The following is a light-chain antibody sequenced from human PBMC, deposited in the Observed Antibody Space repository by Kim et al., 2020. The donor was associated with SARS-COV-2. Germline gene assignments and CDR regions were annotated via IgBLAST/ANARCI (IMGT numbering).Light chain of an antibody. V-gene: IGKV4-1*01. CDR3: QQYYSTPLT. CDR1: QSVLSSSNNKNY. Sequence: DIVMTQSPDSLAVSLGEGATINCKSSQSVLSSSNNKNYLAWYQQKPGQPPKLLIHWASTREFGVPDRFSGRGSGTDFTLTISSLQAEDVAVYYCQQYYSTPLTFGGGTKVDIK. J-gene: IGKJ4*01. CDR2: WAS.